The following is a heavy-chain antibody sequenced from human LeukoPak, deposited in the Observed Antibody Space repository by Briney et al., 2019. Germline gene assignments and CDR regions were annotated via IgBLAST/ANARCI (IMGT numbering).Heavy chain of an antibody. D-gene: IGHD3-3*01. V-gene: IGHV1-69*05. CDR2: IIPIFGTA. Sequence: SVKVSCKASGGTFSSYAISWVRQAPGQGLEWMGGIIPIFGTANYAQKFQGRVTITTDESTSTAYMELSSLRSEDTAVYYCAASEVNYDFWSGYSSKWFDPWGQGTLVTVSS. CDR1: GGTFSSYA. J-gene: IGHJ5*02. CDR3: AASEVNYDFWSGYSSKWFDP.